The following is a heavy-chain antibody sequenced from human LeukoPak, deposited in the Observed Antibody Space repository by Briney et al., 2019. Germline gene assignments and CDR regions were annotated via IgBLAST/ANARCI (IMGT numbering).Heavy chain of an antibody. Sequence: GASVKVSCTASGYTFTSYGISWVRQAPGQGLEWMGWISAYNGNTNYAQKLQGRVTMTTDTSTSTAYMELRSLRSDDTAVYYCARANYYDSTGYLPVVYPSDFWGQGTLVTVSS. D-gene: IGHD3-22*01. CDR3: ARANYYDSTGYLPVVYPSDF. CDR1: GYTFTSYG. V-gene: IGHV1-18*01. J-gene: IGHJ4*02. CDR2: ISAYNGNT.